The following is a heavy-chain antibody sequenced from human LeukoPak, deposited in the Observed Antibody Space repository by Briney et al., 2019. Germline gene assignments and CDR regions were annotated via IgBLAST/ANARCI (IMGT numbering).Heavy chain of an antibody. Sequence: ASVKVSCKASGYTFTGYYMHWVRQAPGQGLEWMGWINPNSGGTNYAQKFQGRVTMTRDTSISTAYMELSRLRSDDTAVYYCARDQAGGDGYKGHDYWGQGTLVTVSS. CDR3: ARDQAGGDGYKGHDY. V-gene: IGHV1-2*02. D-gene: IGHD5-24*01. J-gene: IGHJ4*02. CDR1: GYTFTGYY. CDR2: INPNSGGT.